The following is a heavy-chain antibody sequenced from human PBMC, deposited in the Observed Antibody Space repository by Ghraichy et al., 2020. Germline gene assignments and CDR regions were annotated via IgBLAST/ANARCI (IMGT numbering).Heavy chain of an antibody. V-gene: IGHV3-23*01. D-gene: IGHD3-9*01. CDR2: ISDSGGRT. Sequence: GGSLRLSCAASGFIFKTYGMNWVRQAPGKGLEWVSGISDSGGRTYYADSVKGRFTISRDNPHNTLLLQLNNLRVEDTAVYYCARGRRPGGVDWTLDSWGQGTWVTVSS. CDR3: ARGRRPGGVDWTLDS. J-gene: IGHJ4*02. CDR1: GFIFKTYG.